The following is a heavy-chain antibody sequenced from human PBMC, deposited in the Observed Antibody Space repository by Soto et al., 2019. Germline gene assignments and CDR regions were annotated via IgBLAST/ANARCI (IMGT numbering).Heavy chain of an antibody. V-gene: IGHV1-69*13. CDR2: IIHIFGTA. CDR1: GGTFSSDA. CDR3: ARGAPSKAPDY. Sequence: SVKVSCKASGGTFSSDAISWVRQAPGQGLEWMGGIIHIFGTANYAQKFQGRVTITADESTSTAYMELSSLRSEDTAVYYCARGAPSKAPDYWGQGTLVTVSS. J-gene: IGHJ4*02.